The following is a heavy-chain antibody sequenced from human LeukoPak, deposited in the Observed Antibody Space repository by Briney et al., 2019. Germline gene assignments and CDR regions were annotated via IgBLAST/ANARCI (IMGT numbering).Heavy chain of an antibody. CDR1: GYTFTGYY. CDR3: ARDFEVVTAIPWYFDY. V-gene: IGHV1-2*02. Sequence: GASVKVSCRASGYTFTGYYMHWVRRAPGQGLEWMGWINPNSGGTNYAQKFQGRVTMTRDTSISTAYMELSRLRSDDTAVYYCARDFEVVTAIPWYFDYWGQGTLVTVSS. D-gene: IGHD2-21*02. J-gene: IGHJ4*02. CDR2: INPNSGGT.